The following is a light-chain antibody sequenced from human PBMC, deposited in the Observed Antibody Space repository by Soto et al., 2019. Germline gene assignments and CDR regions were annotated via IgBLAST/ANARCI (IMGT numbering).Light chain of an antibody. CDR2: AAS. CDR1: QDIRNF. V-gene: IGKV1-27*01. Sequence: DIQMTQSPTSLSASVGDRVTITCRASQDIRNFVAWYQQKPGKAPKLLIYAASTLQSGVPSRFSGSGSGTHFTLSINSLQPEDVATYSCQPYSSVPVFGPGTKVEIK. CDR3: QPYSSVPV. J-gene: IGKJ3*01.